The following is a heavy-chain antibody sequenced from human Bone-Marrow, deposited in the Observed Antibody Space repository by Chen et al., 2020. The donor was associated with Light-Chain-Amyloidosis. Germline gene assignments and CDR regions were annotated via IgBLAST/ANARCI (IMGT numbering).Heavy chain of an antibody. J-gene: IGHJ4*02. D-gene: IGHD3-3*01. CDR1: GFTFSSYG. Sequence: QVQLVESGGGVVQPGRSLRLSCAASGFTFSSYGMHWVRQAPGKGLEWVAVIWYDGSNKYYADSVKGRLTISRDNSKNTLYLQMNSLRAEDTAVYYCARGAIPQTYYDFWSGYCYFDYWGQGTLVTVSS. CDR3: ARGAIPQTYYDFWSGYCYFDY. CDR2: IWYDGSNK. V-gene: IGHV3-33*01.